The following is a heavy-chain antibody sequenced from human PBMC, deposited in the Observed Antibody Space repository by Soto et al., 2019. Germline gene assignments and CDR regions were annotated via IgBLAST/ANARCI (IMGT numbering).Heavy chain of an antibody. V-gene: IGHV1-69*13. CDR1: GGTFSSYA. J-gene: IGHJ6*02. Sequence: SVKFSCKASGGTFSSYAISWVRQAPGQGLEWMGGIIPIFGTANYAQKFQGRVTITADESTSTAYMELSSLRSEDTAVYYCARSRSEQDIVVVPAALTYYYYGMDVWGQGTTVTV. CDR2: IIPIFGTA. D-gene: IGHD2-2*01. CDR3: ARSRSEQDIVVVPAALTYYYYGMDV.